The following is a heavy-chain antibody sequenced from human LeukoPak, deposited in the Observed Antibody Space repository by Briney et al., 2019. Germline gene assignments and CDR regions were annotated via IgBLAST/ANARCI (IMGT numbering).Heavy chain of an antibody. D-gene: IGHD2-15*01. J-gene: IGHJ6*03. Sequence: GESLKISCKGSGYSFTSYWIGWVRQMPGKGLEWMGIIYPGDSDTRYSPSFQGQVTISADKSISTAYLQWSSLKASDTAMYYCARSSFGSGSGGYYYNYYMDVWGKGTTVTVSS. CDR2: IYPGDSDT. CDR1: GYSFTSYW. CDR3: ARSSFGSGSGGYYYNYYMDV. V-gene: IGHV5-51*01.